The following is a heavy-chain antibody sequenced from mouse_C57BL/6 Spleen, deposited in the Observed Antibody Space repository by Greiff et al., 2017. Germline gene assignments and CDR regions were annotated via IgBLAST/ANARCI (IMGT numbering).Heavy chain of an antibody. CDR3: AREGVYDGYPGYFDY. D-gene: IGHD2-3*01. J-gene: IGHJ2*01. V-gene: IGHV1-64*01. CDR1: GYTFTSYW. CDR2: IHPNSGST. Sequence: VQLQQSGAELVKPGASVKLSCKASGYTFTSYWMHWVKQRPGQGLEWIGMIHPNSGSTNYNEKFKSKATLTVDKSSSTAYMQLSSLTSEDSAVYYCAREGVYDGYPGYFDYWGKGTTLTGSS.